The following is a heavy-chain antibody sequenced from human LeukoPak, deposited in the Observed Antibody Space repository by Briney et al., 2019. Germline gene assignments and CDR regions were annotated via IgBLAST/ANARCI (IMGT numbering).Heavy chain of an antibody. D-gene: IGHD6-13*01. V-gene: IGHV3-11*01. CDR1: GFTSSDYY. CDR3: ASSLSSMGFDY. CDR2: ISSSGRTI. J-gene: IGHJ4*02. Sequence: GGSLRLSCAPSGFTSSDYYMSWIRQAPGKGLGWVSYISSSGRTIYYADSVKGRFTISRDNAKSSLYLQMDSLRAEDTAVYYWASSLSSMGFDYWGQGTLVTVSS.